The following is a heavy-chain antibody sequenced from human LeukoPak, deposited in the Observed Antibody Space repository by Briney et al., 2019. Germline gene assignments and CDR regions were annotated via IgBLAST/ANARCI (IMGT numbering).Heavy chain of an antibody. Sequence: PGGSLRLSCAASGFILTSYWMTWVRQAPGKGLEWVANIKEDGSDKFYADSVKGRFTISRDNARRSVFLQMNSLRAEDTAVYYCGTSRDTAIEMGGQGTLVTVSS. CDR2: IKEDGSDK. J-gene: IGHJ4*02. D-gene: IGHD5-18*01. CDR3: GTSRDTAIEM. CDR1: GFILTSYW. V-gene: IGHV3-7*01.